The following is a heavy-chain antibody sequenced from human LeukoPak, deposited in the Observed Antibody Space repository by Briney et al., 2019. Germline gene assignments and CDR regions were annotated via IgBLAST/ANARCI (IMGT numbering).Heavy chain of an antibody. CDR3: ARGGYYYDSSGYWGAFAI. CDR1: GGSISSYY. J-gene: IGHJ3*02. Sequence: SETLSLTCTVSGGSISSYYWSWIRQPPGKGLEWIGYIYYSGSTNYNPSLKSRVTISVDTSKNQFPLKLSSVTAADTAVYYCARGGYYYDSSGYWGAFAIWGQGTMVTVSS. D-gene: IGHD3-22*01. CDR2: IYYSGST. V-gene: IGHV4-59*01.